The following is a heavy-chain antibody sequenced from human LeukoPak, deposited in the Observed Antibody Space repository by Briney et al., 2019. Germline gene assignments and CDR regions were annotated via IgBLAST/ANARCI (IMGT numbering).Heavy chain of an antibody. CDR2: IIPILAIT. V-gene: IGHV1-69*04. Sequence: GASVKVSCKASGGTFSSYAISWARQASGHGLEWIGRIIPILAITHYAQRFEGRVTITADESATTVYMELSSVTSEDTALYFCARHYGGNSVTAGFQYWGQGTLVTVSS. CDR3: ARHYGGNSVTAGFQY. D-gene: IGHD4-23*01. J-gene: IGHJ1*01. CDR1: GGTFSSYA.